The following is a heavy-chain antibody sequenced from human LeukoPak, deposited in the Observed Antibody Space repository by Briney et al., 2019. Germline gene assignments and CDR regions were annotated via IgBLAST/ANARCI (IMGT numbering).Heavy chain of an antibody. J-gene: IGHJ5*02. V-gene: IGHV1-2*02. D-gene: IGHD3-22*01. CDR1: GYTFTGYY. CDR2: INPNSGGT. Sequence: ASVKVSCKASGYTFTGYYMHWVRQAPGQGLEWMGWINPNSGGTNYAQKFQGRVTMTRDTSISTAYMELSRLRSDDTAVYYCARDQTYYYDSRGLNIFDPWGQGTLVTVSS. CDR3: ARDQTYYYDSRGLNIFDP.